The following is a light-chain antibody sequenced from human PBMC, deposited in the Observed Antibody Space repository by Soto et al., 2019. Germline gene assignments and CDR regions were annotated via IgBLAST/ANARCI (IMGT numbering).Light chain of an antibody. Sequence: DVVMTQTPLSLSVTPGQPASLSCRSSQSPLHSDGKTYLYWYLQKPGHPPQLLIYELFKRFSGVPDRFSGSGSGTNFTLRISRVEAEDVGVYYCLQTIQLPWTFGQGTRVEIK. CDR3: LQTIQLPWT. CDR2: ELF. V-gene: IGKV2D-29*01. J-gene: IGKJ1*01. CDR1: QSPLHSDGKTY.